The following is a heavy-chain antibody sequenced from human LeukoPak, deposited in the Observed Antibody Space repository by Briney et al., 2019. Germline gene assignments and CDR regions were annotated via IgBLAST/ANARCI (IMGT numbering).Heavy chain of an antibody. CDR2: INPSGDNT. V-gene: IGHV1-46*01. CDR3: ARGRRDGYNSPDY. Sequence: ASVKVSCKASGYTFTNYYIHWVRQAPGQGLEWLGLINPSGDNTNYAQKFQGRVTMTRDTSTSTVYMELNSLRSEDTAVYYCARGRRDGYNSPDYWGQGTLVTVSS. J-gene: IGHJ4*02. D-gene: IGHD5-24*01. CDR1: GYTFTNYY.